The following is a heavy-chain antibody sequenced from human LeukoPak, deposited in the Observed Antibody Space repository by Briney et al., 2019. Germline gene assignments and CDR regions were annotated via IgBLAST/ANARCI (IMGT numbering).Heavy chain of an antibody. Sequence: GGSLRLSCAASGFTFSSYAMSWVRQAPGKGLEWVSAISGSGGSTYYADSVKGRFTISRDNSKNTLYPQMNSLRAEDTAVYYCAKEHHSSGYYDGHYWGQGTLVTVSS. CDR3: AKEHHSSGYYDGHY. CDR1: GFTFSSYA. J-gene: IGHJ4*02. D-gene: IGHD3-22*01. CDR2: ISGSGGST. V-gene: IGHV3-23*01.